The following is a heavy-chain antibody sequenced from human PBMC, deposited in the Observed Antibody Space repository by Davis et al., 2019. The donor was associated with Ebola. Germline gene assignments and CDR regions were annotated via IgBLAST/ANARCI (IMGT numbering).Heavy chain of an antibody. CDR2: ISSSSYYI. J-gene: IGHJ4*02. V-gene: IGHV3-21*04. CDR3: AKVEGSYYSHYFDY. Sequence: GESLKISCAASGFTFSSYSMNWVRQAPGKGLEWVASISSSSYYIYYADSVKGRFTISRDNAKNSLYLQMSSLRAEDTAVYYCAKVEGSYYSHYFDYWGQGTLVTVSS. CDR1: GFTFSSYS. D-gene: IGHD1-26*01.